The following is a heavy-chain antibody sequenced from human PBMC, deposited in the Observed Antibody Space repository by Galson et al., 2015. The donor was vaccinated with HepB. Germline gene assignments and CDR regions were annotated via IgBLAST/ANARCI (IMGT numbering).Heavy chain of an antibody. D-gene: IGHD3-10*01. CDR2: INPSGGST. CDR3: ARGVLLWDGPDY. J-gene: IGHJ4*02. CDR1: GGTFSSYT. Sequence: SVKVSCKASGGTFSSYTISRVRQAPGQGLEWMGIINPSGGSTDYAQKFQGRLTMTRDTSTSTVFMELSSLRSEDTAVYHCARGVLLWDGPDYWGQGTLVTVSS. V-gene: IGHV1-46*01.